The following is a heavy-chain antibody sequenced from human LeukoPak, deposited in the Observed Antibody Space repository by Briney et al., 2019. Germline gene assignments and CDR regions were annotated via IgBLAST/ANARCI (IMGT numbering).Heavy chain of an antibody. CDR3: ARGDRDSPTYYYYYYYMDV. CDR1: GGSLSGYY. Sequence: PSETLSLTCAVYGGSLSGYYWSWIRQPPGKGLEWIGEINHSGSTNYNPSPKSRVTISVDTSKNQFSLKLSSVTAADTAVYYCARGDRDSPTYYYYYYYMDVWGKGTTVTVSS. D-gene: IGHD2-15*01. V-gene: IGHV4-34*01. J-gene: IGHJ6*03. CDR2: INHSGST.